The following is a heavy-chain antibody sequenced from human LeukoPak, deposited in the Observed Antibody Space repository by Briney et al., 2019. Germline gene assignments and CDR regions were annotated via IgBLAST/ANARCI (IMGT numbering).Heavy chain of an antibody. J-gene: IGHJ4*02. CDR2: ISAYNGNT. D-gene: IGHD3-22*01. CDR3: ATHEYYDSSGYDY. Sequence: ASVKVSCKASGYTFTSYGISWVRQAPGQGLEWMGWISAYNGNTNYAQKFQGRVTMTEDTSTDTAYMELSSLRSEDAAVYYCATHEYYDSSGYDYWGQGTLVTVPS. CDR1: GYTFTSYG. V-gene: IGHV1-18*01.